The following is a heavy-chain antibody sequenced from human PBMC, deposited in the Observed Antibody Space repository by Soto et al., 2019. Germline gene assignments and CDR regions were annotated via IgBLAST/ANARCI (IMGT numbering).Heavy chain of an antibody. J-gene: IGHJ5*02. Sequence: ASVKVSCKASGYTFTSYGISWVRQAPGQGLEWMGWISAYNGNTNYAQKLQGRVTMTTDTSTSTAYMELRSLRSDDTAVYYCTRDGLYDSSGYYNWFDPWGQGTLVTVSS. CDR2: ISAYNGNT. CDR1: GYTFTSYG. D-gene: IGHD3-22*01. V-gene: IGHV1-18*01. CDR3: TRDGLYDSSGYYNWFDP.